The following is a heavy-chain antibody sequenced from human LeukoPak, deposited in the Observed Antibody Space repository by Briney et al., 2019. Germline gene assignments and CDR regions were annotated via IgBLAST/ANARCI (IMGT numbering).Heavy chain of an antibody. CDR1: GFTFSSYA. V-gene: IGHV3-23*01. D-gene: IGHD2-21*01. CDR3: AKYGIFPFYFDY. CDR2: ISGSGGST. Sequence: GGSLRLSCAASGFTFSSYAMSWVRQAPRKGLEWVSAISGSGGSTYYADSVKGRFTISRDNSKNTLYLQMNSLRAEDTAVYYCAKYGIFPFYFDYWGQGTLVTVSS. J-gene: IGHJ4*02.